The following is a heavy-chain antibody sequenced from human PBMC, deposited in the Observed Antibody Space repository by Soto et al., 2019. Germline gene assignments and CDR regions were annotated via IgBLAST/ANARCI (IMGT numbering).Heavy chain of an antibody. J-gene: IGHJ4*02. CDR3: ARAQYSSSWYPFDY. CDR2: ISYDGSNK. Sequence: PGGSLRLSCAASGFTFSSNWMSWVRQAPGKGLEWVAVISYDGSNKYYADSVKGRFTISRDNSKNTLYLQMNSLRAEDTALYYCARAQYSSSWYPFDYWGQGTLVTVSS. CDR1: GFTFSSNW. D-gene: IGHD6-13*01. V-gene: IGHV3-30*03.